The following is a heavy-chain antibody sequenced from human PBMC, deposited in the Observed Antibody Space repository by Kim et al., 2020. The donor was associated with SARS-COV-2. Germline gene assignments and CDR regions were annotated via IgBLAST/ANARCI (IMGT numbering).Heavy chain of an antibody. D-gene: IGHD3-10*01. CDR3: AKGASGSYSSYFDY. V-gene: IGHV3-30*18. CDR1: GFTFSSYG. J-gene: IGHJ4*02. Sequence: GGSLRLSCAASGFTFSSYGMHWVRQAPGKGLEWVAIISNDGNNKYYADSVKGRFTISRDNSKNTLYLQMNSLRAEDTAVYYCAKGASGSYSSYFDYWGQGTLVTVSS. CDR2: ISNDGNNK.